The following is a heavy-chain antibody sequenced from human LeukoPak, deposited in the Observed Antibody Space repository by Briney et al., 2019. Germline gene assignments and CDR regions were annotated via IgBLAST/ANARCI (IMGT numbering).Heavy chain of an antibody. D-gene: IGHD4-11*01. V-gene: IGHV4-31*03. CDR1: GVSISSGGYY. CDR3: ARGPVRDYSNY. Sequence: PSETLSLTCTVSGVSISSGGYYWSWIRQHPGKGLEWIGYIYYSGSTYYNPSLKSRLTISLDTSSNQFSLKLSSVTAADTAVYYCARGPVRDYSNYWGQGTLVTVSS. CDR2: IYYSGST. J-gene: IGHJ4*02.